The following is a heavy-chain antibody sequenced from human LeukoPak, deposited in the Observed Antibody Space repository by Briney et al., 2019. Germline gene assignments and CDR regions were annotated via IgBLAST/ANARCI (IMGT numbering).Heavy chain of an antibody. J-gene: IGHJ3*02. CDR3: ARETNQLSDAFDI. CDR1: GFTFSTYG. CDR2: ISSGSSYI. Sequence: GGSLRLSCAASGFTFSTYGMNWVRQAPGKGLEWVSYISSGSSYIYYADSVKGRFTISRDNAKNSLYLQMNSLRAEDTAVYYCARETNQLSDAFDIWGQGTMVTASS. V-gene: IGHV3-21*01. D-gene: IGHD6-6*01.